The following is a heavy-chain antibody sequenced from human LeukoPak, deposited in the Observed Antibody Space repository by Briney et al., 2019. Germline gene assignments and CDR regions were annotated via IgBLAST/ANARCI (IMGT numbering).Heavy chain of an antibody. CDR1: GGTFSNYA. CDR2: IILIFGTA. D-gene: IGHD2-2*01. CDR3: AGGRTDIVVVPATLRNYYFDY. V-gene: IGHV1-69*06. J-gene: IGHJ4*02. Sequence: ASVKVSCKASGGTFSNYAISWVRQAPGQGLEWMGGIILIFGTANYAQNIQGRVTITADKATSTAYMELSSLRSEDTAVYYCAGGRTDIVVVPATLRNYYFDYWGQGTLVTVSS.